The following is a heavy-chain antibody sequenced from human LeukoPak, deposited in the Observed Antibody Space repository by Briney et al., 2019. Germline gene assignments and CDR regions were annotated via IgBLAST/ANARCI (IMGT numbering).Heavy chain of an antibody. CDR2: IYPGNSHP. V-gene: IGHV5-51*01. Sequence: GESLKISCQGSGYNFATYWIVWVRQMPGKGLEWMGIIYPGNSHPRYSPSFQGQVTISADTSISTAYLQWSSLQSPDTAMYYCAKFHATWYGDTWGQGTLVTVSS. D-gene: IGHD6-13*01. J-gene: IGHJ4*02. CDR3: AKFHATWYGDT. CDR1: GYNFATYW.